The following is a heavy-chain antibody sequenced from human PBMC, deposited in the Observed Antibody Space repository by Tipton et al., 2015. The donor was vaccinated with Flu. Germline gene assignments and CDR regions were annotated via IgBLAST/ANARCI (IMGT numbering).Heavy chain of an antibody. J-gene: IGHJ4*02. CDR2: ISAHTGDR. CDR3: ARPGGSYGSEGLYTEF. CDR1: GYTFTGYS. Sequence: QVQLVQSGAEVKKPGASVKVSCEASGYTFTGYSFTWMRQAPGQGLEWMGWISAHTGDRQYSQKFQGRVTMTTDTSTSTAYMELRSLKFDDTAVYYCARPGGSYGSEGLYTEFWGQGTLVTVSS. D-gene: IGHD1-26*01. V-gene: IGHV1-18*04.